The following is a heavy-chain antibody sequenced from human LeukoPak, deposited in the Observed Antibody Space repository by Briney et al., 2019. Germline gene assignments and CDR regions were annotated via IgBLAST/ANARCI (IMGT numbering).Heavy chain of an antibody. CDR3: AREVGLRRFEY. J-gene: IGHJ4*02. CDR1: GCTFSNYE. V-gene: IGHV3-48*03. D-gene: IGHD5/OR15-5a*01. Sequence: PGGSLRLSWAASGCTFSNYEMSWVRQTPAKGLEWVSYISSSGSTIYYADSMKGLFTISIDNPNNSLYLLMKSLRAEDTAVYYCAREVGLRRFEYWGQGALVTVSS. CDR2: ISSSGSTI.